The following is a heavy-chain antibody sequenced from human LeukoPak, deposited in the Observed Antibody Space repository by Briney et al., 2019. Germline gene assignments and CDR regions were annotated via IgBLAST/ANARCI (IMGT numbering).Heavy chain of an antibody. CDR3: ARDCSGGSCYSGTGAFDI. J-gene: IGHJ3*02. CDR1: GGSISSGGYY. V-gene: IGHV4-31*03. D-gene: IGHD2-15*01. CDR2: IYYSGST. Sequence: SETLSLTCTVSGGSISSGGYYWSWIRQHPGKGLEWIGYIYYSGSTYYNPSLKSRVTISVDTSKNQFSLKLSSVTAADTAVYYCARDCSGGSCYSGTGAFDIWGQGTMVTVSS.